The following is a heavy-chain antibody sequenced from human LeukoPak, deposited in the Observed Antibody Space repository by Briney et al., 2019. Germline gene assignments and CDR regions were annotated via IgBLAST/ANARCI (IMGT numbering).Heavy chain of an antibody. Sequence: SETLSLTCTVSGGSISSYYWSWIRQPPGKGLEWIGYIYYSGSTNYNPSLKSRVTISVDTSKNQFSLKLSSVTAADTAVYYSARGYDFWSGPLDYWGQGTLVTVSS. J-gene: IGHJ4*02. CDR2: IYYSGST. V-gene: IGHV4-59*01. D-gene: IGHD3-3*01. CDR1: GGSISSYY. CDR3: ARGYDFWSGPLDY.